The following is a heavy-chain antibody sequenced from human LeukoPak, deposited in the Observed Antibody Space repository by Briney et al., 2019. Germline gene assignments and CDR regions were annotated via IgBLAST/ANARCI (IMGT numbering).Heavy chain of an antibody. D-gene: IGHD3-22*01. J-gene: IGHJ2*01. Sequence: GGSLRLSCAASGLTFSSYWMHWVRQVPGKGLVWVARINPGGSSITYADSVKGRFAMSREDAKNSVHLQMNTLRAGDTAVHYCARGVSYYYDNSGHPGWYFDLWGRGTLVTVSS. CDR1: GLTFSSYW. V-gene: IGHV3-74*01. CDR2: INPGGSSI. CDR3: ARGVSYYYDNSGHPGWYFDL.